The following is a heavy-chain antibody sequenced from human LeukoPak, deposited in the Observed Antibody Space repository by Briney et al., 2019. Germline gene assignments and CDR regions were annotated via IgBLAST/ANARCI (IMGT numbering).Heavy chain of an antibody. CDR3: ARVTGGSYCSSTSCYLRAALDY. V-gene: IGHV3-30*01. CDR2: ISYDGSNK. D-gene: IGHD2-2*01. J-gene: IGHJ4*02. Sequence: PGKGLEWVAVISYDGSNKYYADSVKGRFTISRDNSKNTLYLQMNSLRAEDTAVYYCARVTGGSYCSSTSCYLRAALDYWGQGTLVTVSS.